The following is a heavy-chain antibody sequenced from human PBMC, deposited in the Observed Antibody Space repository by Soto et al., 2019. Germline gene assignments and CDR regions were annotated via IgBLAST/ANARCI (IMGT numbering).Heavy chain of an antibody. Sequence: GGSLRVSCAASGFTFSSYAMSWVRQAPGKGLEWVSAISGSGGSTYYADSVKGRFTISRDNSKNTLYLQMNSLRAEDTAVYYCAKEPDYVWGSYRLNYFDYWGQGTLVTSPQ. CDR3: AKEPDYVWGSYRLNYFDY. D-gene: IGHD3-16*02. J-gene: IGHJ4*02. V-gene: IGHV3-23*01. CDR1: GFTFSSYA. CDR2: ISGSGGST.